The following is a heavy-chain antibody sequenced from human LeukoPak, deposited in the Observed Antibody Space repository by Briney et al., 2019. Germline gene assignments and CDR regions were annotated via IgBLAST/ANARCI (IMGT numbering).Heavy chain of an antibody. D-gene: IGHD1-7*01. V-gene: IGHV3-21*01. Sequence: GGSLRLSCAASGFTFSTYSMNWVRQAPGKGLEWVSSITSSGSAIYYADSVKGRFTISRDNAKNSLYLQMNSLRAEDTAVYYCARDWKYKVDYWGQRTLVRVSS. CDR1: GFTFSTYS. CDR3: ARDWKYKVDY. CDR2: ITSSGSAI. J-gene: IGHJ4*02.